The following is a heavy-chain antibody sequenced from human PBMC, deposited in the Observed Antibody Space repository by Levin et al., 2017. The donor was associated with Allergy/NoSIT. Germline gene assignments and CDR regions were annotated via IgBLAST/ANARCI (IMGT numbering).Heavy chain of an antibody. Sequence: PGGSLRLSCAASGFTFSSYWMHWVRQAPGKGLVWVSRINSDGSSTSYADSVKGRFTISRDNAKNTLYLQMNSLRAEDTAVYYCARSASLYSPTNWFDPWGQGTLVTVSS. V-gene: IGHV3-74*01. J-gene: IGHJ5*02. CDR3: ARSASLYSPTNWFDP. CDR2: INSDGSST. D-gene: IGHD2-15*01. CDR1: GFTFSSYW.